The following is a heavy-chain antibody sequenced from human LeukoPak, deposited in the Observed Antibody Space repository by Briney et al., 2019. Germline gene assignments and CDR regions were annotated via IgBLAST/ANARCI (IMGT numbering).Heavy chain of an antibody. CDR3: AAAIESYGYWPRNLYYYYGMDV. V-gene: IGHV3-66*01. Sequence: GGSLRLSCAASGFTVSSNYMSWVRQAPGKGLEWVSVIYSGGSTYYADSVKGRFTISRDNSKNTLYLQMNSLRAEDTAVYYCAAAIESYGYWPRNLYYYYGMDVWGQGTTVTVSS. D-gene: IGHD5-18*01. CDR2: IYSGGST. CDR1: GFTVSSNY. J-gene: IGHJ6*02.